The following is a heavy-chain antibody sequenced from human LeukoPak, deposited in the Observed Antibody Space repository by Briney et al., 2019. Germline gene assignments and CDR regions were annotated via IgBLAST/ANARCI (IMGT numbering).Heavy chain of an antibody. CDR3: ARHRNYYGSGSYYTA. J-gene: IGHJ5*02. Sequence: PSETLSLTCTVSGGSISSTTYYWAWIRQPPGKGLEWIGSIYKAGNTNYSPSLRSRVTISVDTSKNQFSLKLSSVAAADTAVYYCARHRNYYGSGSYYTAWGQGTLVTVSS. D-gene: IGHD3-10*01. CDR2: IYKAGNT. CDR1: GGSISSTTYY. V-gene: IGHV4-39*01.